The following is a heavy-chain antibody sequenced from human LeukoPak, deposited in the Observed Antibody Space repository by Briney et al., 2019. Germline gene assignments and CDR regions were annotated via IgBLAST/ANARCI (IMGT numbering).Heavy chain of an antibody. CDR1: GYTFTSYD. J-gene: IGHJ4*02. CDR3: ARWHYDRSGYYLVDY. Sequence: ASVKVSCKASGYTFTSYDINWVRQAPGQGLEWMGWINPNSGGTNYAQKFQGRVTMTTDTSTSTANMELRSLRSDDTAVYYCARWHYDRSGYYLVDYWGQGTLLTVSS. V-gene: IGHV1-18*01. CDR2: INPNSGGT. D-gene: IGHD3-22*01.